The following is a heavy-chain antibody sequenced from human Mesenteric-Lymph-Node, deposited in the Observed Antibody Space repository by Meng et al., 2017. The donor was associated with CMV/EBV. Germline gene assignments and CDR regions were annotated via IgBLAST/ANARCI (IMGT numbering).Heavy chain of an antibody. Sequence: GESLKVSCAVSGFTFDDYGMSWVRQVPGKGLEWISGINWNGDSTAYADSVKGRFTISRDNAKNSLYLHMNSLSADDTAMYYCARTPRSYFQDYFDYWGQGILVTVSS. CDR3: ARTPRSYFQDYFDY. CDR1: GFTFDDYG. D-gene: IGHD3-10*01. J-gene: IGHJ4*02. V-gene: IGHV3-20*04. CDR2: INWNGDST.